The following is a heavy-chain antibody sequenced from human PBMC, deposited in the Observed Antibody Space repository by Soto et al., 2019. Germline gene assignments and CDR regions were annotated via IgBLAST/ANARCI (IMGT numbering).Heavy chain of an antibody. CDR1: GYTFSTYD. D-gene: IGHD3-10*01. CDR3: ARVNYYGSGSYEDFFYYYGLDV. CDR2: MNPNSGDT. Sequence: ASVKVSCKASGYTFSTYDINWVRQAPGQGLEWMGWMNPNSGDTGYAQKFLGRVTMTRDSSIRTVYMELSSLSSEDTAVYYCARVNYYGSGSYEDFFYYYGLDVWGQGTTVTVSS. J-gene: IGHJ6*02. V-gene: IGHV1-8*01.